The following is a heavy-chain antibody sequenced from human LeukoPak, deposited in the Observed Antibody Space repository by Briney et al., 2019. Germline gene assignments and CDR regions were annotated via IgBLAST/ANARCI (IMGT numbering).Heavy chain of an antibody. CDR3: ARGYGSNSYSPGFDP. CDR2: IYSSGST. V-gene: IGHV4-31*03. D-gene: IGHD2-2*01. J-gene: IGHJ5*02. CDR1: GDSVSSGGYY. Sequence: SPTLSLTCTVSGDSVSSGGYYWSWIRQHPVKGLEWIGYIYSSGSTFYNPSLKSRLALSKDTSKNQFSLNLSSVTAADTAVYYCARGYGSNSYSPGFDPWGQGTLVTVSS.